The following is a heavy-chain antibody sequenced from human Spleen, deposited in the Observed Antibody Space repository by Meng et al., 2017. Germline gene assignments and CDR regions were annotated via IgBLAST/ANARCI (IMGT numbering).Heavy chain of an antibody. J-gene: IGHJ4*02. Sequence: QVRLQQWGAGLLKTPETLSLPLVFPCGFFSDSYWSLIRQPPGQGLDWFGELTLVGTTTYTPSLESRATISVDTSQNHLSLKLSSVTSADSAVYSCARGPPTMAHDFDYWAQGTLVTVSS. CDR1: CGFFSDSY. CDR2: LTLVGTT. D-gene: IGHD5-24*01. V-gene: IGHV4-34*01. CDR3: ARGPPTMAHDFDY.